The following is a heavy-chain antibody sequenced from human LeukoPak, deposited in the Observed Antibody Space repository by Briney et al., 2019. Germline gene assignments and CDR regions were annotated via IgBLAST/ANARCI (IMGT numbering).Heavy chain of an antibody. CDR2: MSPNSGDT. D-gene: IGHD7-27*01. CDR1: GYTFTSYD. V-gene: IGHV1-8*01. J-gene: IGHJ4*02. Sequence: ASVKVSCKASGYTFTSYDFNWVRQATGQRPEWMGWMSPNSGDTSYAQKFQDRVTMTRNTSISTAYMELSSLRSDDTAVYYCARGPPNWGYDYWGPGTLVTVSS. CDR3: ARGPPNWGYDY.